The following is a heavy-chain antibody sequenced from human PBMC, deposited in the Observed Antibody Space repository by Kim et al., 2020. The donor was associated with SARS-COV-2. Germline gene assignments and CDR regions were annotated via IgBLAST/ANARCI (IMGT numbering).Heavy chain of an antibody. V-gene: IGHV4-39*01. CDR2: LFYSGST. CDR3: ARRGTGYPTRFVDY. D-gene: IGHD3-9*01. CDR1: GDSIGSGRHY. J-gene: IGHJ4*01. Sequence: SETLSLTCTISGDSIGSGRHYWGWIRQPPGKGLEWLGSLFYSGSTNYSPSLKSRVTISLGTSKKQFSLRLTSVTAADTATCYCARRGTGYPTRFVDYWG.